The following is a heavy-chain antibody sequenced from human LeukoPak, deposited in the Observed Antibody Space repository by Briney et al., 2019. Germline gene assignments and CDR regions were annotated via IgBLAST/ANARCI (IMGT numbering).Heavy chain of an antibody. CDR1: GFTFSSYS. V-gene: IGHV3-48*01. J-gene: IGHJ4*02. Sequence: PGGSLRLSCAASGFTFSSYSMNWVRQAPAKGLEWVSYISSSSSTIYYADSVKGRFTISRDNAKNSLYLQMNSLRAEDTAVYYCAREMNTAPDYWGQGTLVTVSS. CDR3: AREMNTAPDY. D-gene: IGHD5-18*01. CDR2: ISSSSSTI.